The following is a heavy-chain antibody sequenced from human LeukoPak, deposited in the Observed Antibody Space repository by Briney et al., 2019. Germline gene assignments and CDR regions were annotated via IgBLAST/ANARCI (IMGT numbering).Heavy chain of an antibody. CDR1: GYTFTSYG. D-gene: IGHD3-10*01. Sequence: ASVKVSCKASGYTFTSYGISWVRQAPGQGLEWMGWISAYNGNTNYAQKLQGRVTMTTDTSTSTAYMELRSLRFDDTAVYYCAFMVRGAHKQYYFDYWGQGTLVTVSS. J-gene: IGHJ4*02. CDR3: AFMVRGAHKQYYFDY. CDR2: ISAYNGNT. V-gene: IGHV1-18*04.